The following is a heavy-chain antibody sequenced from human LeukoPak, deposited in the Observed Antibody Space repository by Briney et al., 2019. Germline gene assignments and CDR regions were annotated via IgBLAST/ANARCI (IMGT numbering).Heavy chain of an antibody. D-gene: IGHD6-6*01. CDR2: IIPIFGTA. CDR1: GGTFSSYA. CDR3: ASDLGGYSSSSRPFDY. J-gene: IGHJ4*02. V-gene: IGHV1-69*13. Sequence: SVKVSCKASGGTFSSYAISWVRQAPGQGLEWMGGIIPIFGTANYAQKFQGRVTITADESTSTAYMELSSLRSEDTAVYYCASDLGGYSSSSRPFDYWGQGTLVTVSS.